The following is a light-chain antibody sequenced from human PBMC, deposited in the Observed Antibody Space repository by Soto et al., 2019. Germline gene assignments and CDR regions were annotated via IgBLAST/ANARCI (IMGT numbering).Light chain of an antibody. CDR2: TTN. J-gene: IGLJ3*02. CDR3: AAWNDRLNGVV. CDR1: SSTIGSKT. Sequence: QSVLTQPPSASGTPGQRVTISCSGSSSTIGSKTLNWYQHLPGSAPKLLIYTTNQRPSGVPDRFSGSKSGTSASLAISGLQPEDEADYYCAAWNDRLNGVVFGGGTTLNVL. V-gene: IGLV1-44*01.